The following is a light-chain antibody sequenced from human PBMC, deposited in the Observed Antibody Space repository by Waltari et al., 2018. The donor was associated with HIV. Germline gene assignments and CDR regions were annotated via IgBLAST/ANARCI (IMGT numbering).Light chain of an antibody. CDR2: AAS. Sequence: DIQMTQSPSSLSASVGDRVTITCRASQSINSYLNWYQQKPGKAPELLIYAASSLQSGVPSRFSASGSGTDFTLTISSLHPEDFATYYCQQSYTTPHTFGQGTKLEIK. J-gene: IGKJ2*01. CDR1: QSINSY. CDR3: QQSYTTPHT. V-gene: IGKV1-39*01.